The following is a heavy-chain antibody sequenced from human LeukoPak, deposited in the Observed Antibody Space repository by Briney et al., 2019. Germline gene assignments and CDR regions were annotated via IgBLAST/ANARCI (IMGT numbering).Heavy chain of an antibody. CDR1: GFSVSNNY. CDR2: FYTDGNT. Sequence: GGSLRLSCAASGFSVSNNYMTWVRQAPGKGLEWVSVFYTDGNTYYAESMKGRFTISRDNSKNILFLQMNSLRVEDTAVYYCARDGYDGHYNYAMDVWGQGAAVTVSS. V-gene: IGHV3-66*01. CDR3: ARDGYDGHYNYAMDV. J-gene: IGHJ6*02. D-gene: IGHD5-12*01.